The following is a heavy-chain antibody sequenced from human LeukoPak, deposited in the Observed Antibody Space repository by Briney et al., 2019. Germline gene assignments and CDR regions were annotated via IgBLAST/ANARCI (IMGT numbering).Heavy chain of an antibody. V-gene: IGHV5-51*01. Sequence: GESLKISCKGSGYRFTFYRIAWVRQMPGKGLEWMGIIYPGDSDTRYSPSFQGQVTISVDKSISTAYLQWSSLKASDTAMYYCARRDRWRHGFYILGQRARGNVSS. D-gene: IGHD3-22*01. CDR3: ARRDRWRHGFYI. CDR1: GYRFTFYR. J-gene: IGHJ3*02. CDR2: IYPGDSDT.